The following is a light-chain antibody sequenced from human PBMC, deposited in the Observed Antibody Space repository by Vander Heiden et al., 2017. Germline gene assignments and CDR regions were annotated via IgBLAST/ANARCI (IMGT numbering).Light chain of an antibody. CDR1: QSMSNW. J-gene: IGKJ1*01. V-gene: IGKV1-5*03. CDR3: QQYNSWT. CDR2: KAS. Sequence: DIQMTQSPSTLSPSVGDRVTITCRASQSMSNWLAWYQQKPGRGTKLLIYKASSLESGVPSRFSGSGSGTEFTLTISSLQPDEFATYYCQQYNSWTFGQGTKVEI.